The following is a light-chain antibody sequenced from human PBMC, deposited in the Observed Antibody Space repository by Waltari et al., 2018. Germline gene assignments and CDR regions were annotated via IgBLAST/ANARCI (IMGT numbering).Light chain of an antibody. CDR2: DVS. Sequence: QSALTQPASVSGSPGQSITISCTGTSSDVGGYNYVSWYQQHPGKAPKLMIYDVSKRPSGVSNRFAGSKSGNTASLTLSGLQAEDEADYYCSSYTSSSPVVFGGGTKLTVL. CDR1: SSDVGGYNY. V-gene: IGLV2-14*01. J-gene: IGLJ2*01. CDR3: SSYTSSSPVV.